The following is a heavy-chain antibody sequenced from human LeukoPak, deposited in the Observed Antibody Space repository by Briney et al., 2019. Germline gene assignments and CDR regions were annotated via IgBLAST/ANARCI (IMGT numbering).Heavy chain of an antibody. Sequence: GRSLRLSCAASGFTFSSYGMHWVRQAPGKGLEWVAVISYDGSNKYYADSVKCRFTISRDNSKNTLYLQMNSLRAEDTAVYYCEKGEFIYDFWSGYSDDAFDIWGQGTMVTVSS. CDR2: ISYDGSNK. CDR3: EKGEFIYDFWSGYSDDAFDI. V-gene: IGHV3-30*18. D-gene: IGHD3-3*01. CDR1: GFTFSSYG. J-gene: IGHJ3*02.